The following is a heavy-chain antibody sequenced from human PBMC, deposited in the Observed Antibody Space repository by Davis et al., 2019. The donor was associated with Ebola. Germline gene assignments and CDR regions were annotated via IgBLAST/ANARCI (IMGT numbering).Heavy chain of an antibody. J-gene: IGHJ5*02. CDR2: IKQDGSEK. Sequence: GGSLRLSCAASGFTFSSYWMSWVRQAPGKGLEWVANIKQDGSEKYYVDSVKGRFTISRDNAKNSLYLQMNSLRAEDTAVYYCARDQESYDFWSGYYTGGNWFDPWGQGTLVTVSS. D-gene: IGHD3-3*01. CDR3: ARDQESYDFWSGYYTGGNWFDP. CDR1: GFTFSSYW. V-gene: IGHV3-7*01.